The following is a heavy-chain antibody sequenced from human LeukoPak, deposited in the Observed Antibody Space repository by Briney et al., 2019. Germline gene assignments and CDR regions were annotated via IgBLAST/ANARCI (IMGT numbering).Heavy chain of an antibody. J-gene: IGHJ1*01. CDR2: INHDGAEK. V-gene: IGHV3-7*01. CDR3: ARGCGGDCPNAEYFHH. CDR1: GFSFSTYW. Sequence: GGSLRLSCTASGFSFSTYWMSWVRQAPGKGLEWVAHINHDGAEKNYVDSVKGRFTISRDNAKNSLYLQMTTLRAEDTAVYYCARGCGGDCPNAEYFHHWGQGTLVTVSS. D-gene: IGHD2-21*02.